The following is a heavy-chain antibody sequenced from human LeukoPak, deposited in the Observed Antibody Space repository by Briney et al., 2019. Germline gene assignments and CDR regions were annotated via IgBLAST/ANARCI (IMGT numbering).Heavy chain of an antibody. CDR3: ARAYCSGDSCYGDP. D-gene: IGHD2-15*01. CDR2: IYIGDSDT. V-gene: IGHV5-51*01. J-gene: IGHJ5*02. CDR1: GNSFNTDW. Sequence: GESLKISCKGSGNSFNTDWIAWVRQMPGKGLEWMGIIYIGDSDTRYSPSFEGQVTISADKSSKTAYLQWSSLQASDTAMYYCARAYCSGDSCYGDPWGQGTLVTVSS.